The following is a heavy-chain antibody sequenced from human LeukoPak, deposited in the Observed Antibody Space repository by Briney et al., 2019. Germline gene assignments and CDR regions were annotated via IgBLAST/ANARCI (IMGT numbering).Heavy chain of an antibody. V-gene: IGHV3-13*05. D-gene: IGHD7-27*01. CDR1: GFTFSSHD. Sequence: SGGSLRLSCAASGFTFSSHDMHWVRQTTGKGLEWVSGIGTAGDPYYTDSVKGRFTISRDNSKNTLYLQMSSLRAEDTAVYYCLKDRLGTGDYWGQGTLVSVSS. CDR3: LKDRLGTGDY. CDR2: IGTAGDP. J-gene: IGHJ4*02.